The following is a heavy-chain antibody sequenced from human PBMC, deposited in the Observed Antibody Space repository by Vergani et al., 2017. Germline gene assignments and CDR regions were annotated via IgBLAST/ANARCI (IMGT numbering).Heavy chain of an antibody. CDR3: GRARCIETCYMSNWLDS. CDR1: GFSFNSYW. D-gene: IGHD3-9*01. J-gene: IGHJ5*01. Sequence: DVHLAESGGGFFQPGGSLRLSCSASGFSFNSYWMHWVRQVPGKGLLWVSRIKRDGSITAYADSVKGRFTISRDNAQNTLYLQMNSLRVEDTGVYYCGRARCIETCYMSNWLDSWGQGTLVTVSS. V-gene: IGHV3-74*03. CDR2: IKRDGSIT.